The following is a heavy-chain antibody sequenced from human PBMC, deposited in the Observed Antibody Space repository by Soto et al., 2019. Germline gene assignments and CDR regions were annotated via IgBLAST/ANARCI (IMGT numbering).Heavy chain of an antibody. CDR2: IYYSGST. CDR3: ARATQYCSGGRCYSKIDY. CDR1: GGSISSYY. J-gene: IGHJ4*02. Sequence: SETLSLTCTVSGGSISSYYWSWIRQPPGKGLEWIGYIYYSGSTNYNPSLKSRVTISVDTSKNQFSLRLSSVTAADTSVYFCARATQYCSGGRCYSKIDYWGRGTLVTVSS. D-gene: IGHD2-15*01. V-gene: IGHV4-59*12.